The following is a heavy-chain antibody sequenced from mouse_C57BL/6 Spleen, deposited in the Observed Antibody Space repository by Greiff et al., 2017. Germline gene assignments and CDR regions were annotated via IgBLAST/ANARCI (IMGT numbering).Heavy chain of an antibody. J-gene: IGHJ2*01. Sequence: EVQRVESGGDLVKPGGSLKLSCAASGFTFSSYGMSWVRQTPDKRLEWVATISSGGSYTYYPDSVKGRFTISRDNAKNTLYLQMSSLKSEDTAMYYCARGGYYGREDYFDDWGQGTTLTVSS. CDR3: ARGGYYGREDYFDD. D-gene: IGHD1-1*01. V-gene: IGHV5-6*01. CDR2: ISSGGSYT. CDR1: GFTFSSYG.